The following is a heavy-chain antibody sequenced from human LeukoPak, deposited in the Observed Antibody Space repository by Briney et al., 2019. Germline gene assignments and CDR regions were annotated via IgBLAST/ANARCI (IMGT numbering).Heavy chain of an antibody. J-gene: IGHJ4*02. Sequence: SETLSLTCTVSGGSISGYYWSWIRQPPGEGLEWIGYIYYSRSTNYNPSLKSRVTISVDTSKNQFSLKLNSVTAADTALYYCARETGSPGAVAGLFDYWGQGTLVTVSS. V-gene: IGHV4-59*01. CDR3: ARETGSPGAVAGLFDY. D-gene: IGHD6-19*01. CDR2: IYYSRST. CDR1: GGSISGYY.